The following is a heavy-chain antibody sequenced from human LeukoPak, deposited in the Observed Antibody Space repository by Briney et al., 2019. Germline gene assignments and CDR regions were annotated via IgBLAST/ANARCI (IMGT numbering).Heavy chain of an antibody. V-gene: IGHV1-2*02. CDR1: GYTFTGYY. Sequence: ASVKVSCKASGYTFTGYYMHWLRPAPGQGLEWMGWINPNSGGTNYAQKFQGRVTMTRDTSISTAYMELSRLRSDDTAVYYCARGSYVYSYGHARDYYYGMDVWGQGTTVTGSS. D-gene: IGHD5-18*01. CDR3: ARGSYVYSYGHARDYYYGMDV. J-gene: IGHJ6*02. CDR2: INPNSGGT.